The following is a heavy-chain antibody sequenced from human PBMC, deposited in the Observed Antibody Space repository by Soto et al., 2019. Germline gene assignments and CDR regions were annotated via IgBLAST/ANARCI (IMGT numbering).Heavy chain of an antibody. J-gene: IGHJ5*02. CDR1: GYTFINYD. V-gene: IGHV1-8*02. CDR2: MNPGSGKT. Sequence: AAVKISCKASGYTFINYDISWVRHATGQGLEWMGWMNPGSGKTGYANKFQGRVTMTRDASTSTAHLELSSLTSEDTAVYYCSRMASSPTLNWFDPWGKGTLVTVS. CDR3: SRMASSPTLNWFDP.